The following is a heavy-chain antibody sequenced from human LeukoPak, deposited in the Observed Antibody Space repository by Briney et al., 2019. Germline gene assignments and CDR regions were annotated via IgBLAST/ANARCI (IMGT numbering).Heavy chain of an antibody. D-gene: IGHD3/OR15-3a*01. Sequence: SETLSLTCTVSGYSISSGYYWGWIRPPPGEGLEWIGSIYHSGRTYYNPSLKSRVTISVDTSKNQFSLKLTSVTAADTAVYYCAKQTGSGLFILPGGQGTLVTVSS. V-gene: IGHV4-38-2*02. CDR3: AKQTGSGLFILP. CDR1: GYSISSGYY. CDR2: IYHSGRT. J-gene: IGHJ4*02.